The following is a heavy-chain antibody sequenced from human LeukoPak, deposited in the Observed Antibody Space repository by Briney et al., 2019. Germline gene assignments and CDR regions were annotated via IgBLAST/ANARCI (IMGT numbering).Heavy chain of an antibody. Sequence: ASVKVSCTASGYTFTSYGISWVRQAPGQGLEWMGWISAYNGNTNYAQKLQGRVTMTTDTSTSTAYMELRSLRSDDTAVYYCARGRPLYYYDSSGYYSYWGQGTLVTVSS. V-gene: IGHV1-18*01. J-gene: IGHJ4*02. CDR1: GYTFTSYG. CDR3: ARGRPLYYYDSSGYYSY. D-gene: IGHD3-22*01. CDR2: ISAYNGNT.